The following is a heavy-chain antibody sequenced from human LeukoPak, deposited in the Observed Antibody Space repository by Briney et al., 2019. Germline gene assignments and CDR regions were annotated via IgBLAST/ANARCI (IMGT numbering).Heavy chain of an antibody. V-gene: IGHV1-58*01. CDR3: AANLAYCGGDCYSGDY. CDR1: GFTFTSSA. CDR2: IVVGSGNT. Sequence: GASVKVSCKASGFTFTSSAVQWVRQARGQRLEWIGGIVVGSGNTNYAQKFQERVTITRDMSTSTAYMELSSLRSEDTAVYYCAANLAYCGGDCYSGDYWGQGTLVTVSS. D-gene: IGHD2-21*02. J-gene: IGHJ4*02.